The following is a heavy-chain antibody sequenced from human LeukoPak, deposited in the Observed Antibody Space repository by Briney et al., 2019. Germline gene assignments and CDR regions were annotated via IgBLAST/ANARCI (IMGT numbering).Heavy chain of an antibody. CDR2: ISYDGSNK. D-gene: IGHD3-16*02. J-gene: IGHJ4*02. Sequence: PGGSLRLSCAASGFTFSSYAMHWVRQAPGKGLEWVAVISYDGSNKYYADSVKGRFTISRDNSKNTLYLQMNSLRAEDTAEYYCARVKSSYDYVWGSYRYTDFDYWGQGTLVTVSS. CDR3: ARVKSSYDYVWGSYRYTDFDY. CDR1: GFTFSSYA. V-gene: IGHV3-30-3*01.